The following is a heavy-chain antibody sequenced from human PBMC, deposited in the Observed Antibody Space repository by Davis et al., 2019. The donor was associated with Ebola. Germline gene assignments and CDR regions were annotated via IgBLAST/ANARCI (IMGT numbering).Heavy chain of an antibody. V-gene: IGHV7-4-1*02. CDR2: INTNTGHL. D-gene: IGHD1-26*01. CDR3: ARSLRSDYFDY. J-gene: IGHJ4*02. CDR1: LYTFTSYA. Sequence: SVTVSRKPSLYTFTSYAMNCVRHLPRQGLEWLGWINTNTGHLTYVQGFTGRFVFSLDTSVSTAYPQIRSLKAEDTAVYYCARSLRSDYFDYWGQGTLLTVSS.